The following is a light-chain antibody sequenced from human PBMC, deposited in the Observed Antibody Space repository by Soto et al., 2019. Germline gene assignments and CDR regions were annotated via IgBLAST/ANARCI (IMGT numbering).Light chain of an antibody. CDR2: EVR. CDR1: SSDVGAYDF. CDR3: SSYNTSSPRV. V-gene: IGLV2-14*03. Sequence: QSVLTQPASVSGSPGQSITISCTGTSSDVGAYDFVSWYQQHPDKAPKLMIYEVRNRPSGVSNRFSGSKSVNTATLTISGLQAEDEADYSSSSYNTSSPRVFVTGSKVTVL. J-gene: IGLJ1*01.